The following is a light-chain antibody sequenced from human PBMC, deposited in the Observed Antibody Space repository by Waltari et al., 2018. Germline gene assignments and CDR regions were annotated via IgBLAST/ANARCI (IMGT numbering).Light chain of an antibody. CDR3: QHYVRLPVT. CDR1: QSFGRA. Sequence: ALTPPPVTQCKSPGERTPPSCSASQSFGRALAWYQQKPGQAPRLLVYGASITAAGSPDRFSGSGSGTDFSRTINRLEPEDFTVYYCQHYVRLPVTFGQGTKVELK. V-gene: IGKV3-20*01. J-gene: IGKJ1*01. CDR2: GAS.